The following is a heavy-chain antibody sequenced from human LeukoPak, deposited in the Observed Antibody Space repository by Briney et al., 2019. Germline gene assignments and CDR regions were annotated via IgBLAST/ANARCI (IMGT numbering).Heavy chain of an antibody. Sequence: PSETLSLTCTVSGGSISSSTYYWGWIRQPPGKGLEWIGSISYSGSTYYNPSLKSRDTISVDTSKNQFSLKLSSVTAADTAVYYCARHLRATADYWGQGTLVTVSS. V-gene: IGHV4-39*01. CDR2: ISYSGST. CDR3: ARHLRATADY. CDR1: GGSISSSTYY. J-gene: IGHJ4*02.